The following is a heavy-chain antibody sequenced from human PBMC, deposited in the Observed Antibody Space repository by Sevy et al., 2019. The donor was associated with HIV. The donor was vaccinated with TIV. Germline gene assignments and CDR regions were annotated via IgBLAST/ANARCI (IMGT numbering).Heavy chain of an antibody. CDR2: ISSRSDYI. CDR3: VSDSSWFDY. D-gene: IGHD6-13*01. Sequence: GGSLRLSCAASGFTFSINSMNWVRQAPGKGLEWVSSISSRSDYIYYADSVKGRFIISRDNAKNSLYLQMNSLRAEDTAVYYRVSDSSWFDYWGQGTLVTVSS. V-gene: IGHV3-21*01. CDR1: GFTFSINS. J-gene: IGHJ4*02.